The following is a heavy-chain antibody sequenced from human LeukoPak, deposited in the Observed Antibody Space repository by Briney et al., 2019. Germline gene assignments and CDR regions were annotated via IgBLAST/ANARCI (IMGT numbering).Heavy chain of an antibody. V-gene: IGHV3-23*01. D-gene: IGHD3-22*01. J-gene: IGHJ4*02. CDR3: AKDDRSNSSTYYFDY. CDR2: ISGRGGTT. Sequence: GGSLRLSCAASGLRFTSYVMSWVRQAPGKGLEWVSTISGRGGTTYYADSVKGRFTISRDNSKDTLYLEMHGLRVEDTAVYYCAKDDRSNSSTYYFDYWGQGTLITVSS. CDR1: GLRFTSYV.